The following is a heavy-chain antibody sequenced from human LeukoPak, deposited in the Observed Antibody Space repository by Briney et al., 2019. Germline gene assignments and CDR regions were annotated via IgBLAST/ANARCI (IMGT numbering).Heavy chain of an antibody. CDR3: ARDMGGYSGYDYDY. D-gene: IGHD5-12*01. Sequence: ASVKVSCKASGYTFTGYYMYWVRQAPGQGLEWMGWINPNSGGTNYAQKFQGRVTMTRDMSISTAYMELTRLRSDDTAVYYCARDMGGYSGYDYDYWGQGTLVTASS. V-gene: IGHV1-2*02. CDR1: GYTFTGYY. J-gene: IGHJ4*02. CDR2: INPNSGGT.